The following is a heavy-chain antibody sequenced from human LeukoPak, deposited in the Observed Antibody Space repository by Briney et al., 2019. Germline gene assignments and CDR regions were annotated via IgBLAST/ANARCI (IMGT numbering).Heavy chain of an antibody. V-gene: IGHV3-48*03. CDR1: GFTFSSYE. CDR2: ISSSGSTI. D-gene: IGHD3-9*01. J-gene: IGHJ6*03. Sequence: PGGSLRLSCAASGFTFSSYEMNWVRQAPGKGLEWISYISSSGSTIHYADSVKGRFTISRDNAKNSLYLQMNSLRAEDTAVYYCARGGFDLLLFNYYYYMDVWGKGTTVTISS. CDR3: ARGGFDLLLFNYYYYMDV.